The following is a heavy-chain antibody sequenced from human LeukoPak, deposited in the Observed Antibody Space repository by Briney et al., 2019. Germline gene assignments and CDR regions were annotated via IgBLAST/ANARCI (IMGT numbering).Heavy chain of an antibody. D-gene: IGHD3-10*01. CDR2: ISSSGSTI. J-gene: IGHJ5*02. CDR3: AREAYYYGSGSYYNGHNWFDP. V-gene: IGHV3-48*03. Sequence: GGSLRLSCAASGFTFSSYEMNWVRQAPGKGLEWVSYISSSGSTIYYADSVKGRFTISRDNAKNSLYLQMNSLRAEDTAVYYCAREAYYYGSGSYYNGHNWFDPWGQGTLVTVSS. CDR1: GFTFSSYE.